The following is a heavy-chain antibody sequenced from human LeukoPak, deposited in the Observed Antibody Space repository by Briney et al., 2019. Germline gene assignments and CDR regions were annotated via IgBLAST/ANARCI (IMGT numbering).Heavy chain of an antibody. D-gene: IGHD3-9*01. V-gene: IGHV4-59*01. CDR3: ARERLYFDWLRGHDAFDI. CDR2: IYYSGST. Sequence: SETLSLTRTVSGGSISSYYWSWIRQPPGKGLEWIGYIYYSGSTNYNPSLKSRVTISVDTSKNQFSLKLSSVTAADTAVYYCARERLYFDWLRGHDAFDIWGQGTMVTVSS. CDR1: GGSISSYY. J-gene: IGHJ3*02.